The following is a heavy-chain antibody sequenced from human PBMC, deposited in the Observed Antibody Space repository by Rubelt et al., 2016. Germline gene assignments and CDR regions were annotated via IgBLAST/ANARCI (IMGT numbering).Heavy chain of an antibody. CDR2: IYYSGST. J-gene: IGHJ4*02. V-gene: IGHV4-59*06. Sequence: QVQLVESGGGVVQPGRSLRLSCAASGFTFSSYAMSWVRQAPGKGLEWIGYIYYSGSTYYNPSLKSRVTISVDTSKNQFSLKLSSVTAADTAVYYCASLWAGIAVAGADWGQGTLVTVSS. CDR1: GFTFSSYA. CDR3: ASLWAGIAVAGAD. D-gene: IGHD6-19*01.